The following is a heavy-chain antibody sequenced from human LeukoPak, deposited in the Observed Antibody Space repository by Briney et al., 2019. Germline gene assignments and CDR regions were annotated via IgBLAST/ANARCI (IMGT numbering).Heavy chain of an antibody. CDR2: ISAYNGKT. J-gene: IGHJ6*03. D-gene: IGHD3-10*01. V-gene: IGHV1-18*01. Sequence: ASVKVSCKASGYTFRNYGITWVRQAPGQGLEWVGWISAYNGKTNYAQKFQGRVAMTTDTSTNTAYMELRSLRSDDTAVYYCARDYYGSGSYGGLYYYYYMDVWAKGTTVTISS. CDR3: ARDYYGSGSYGGLYYYYYMDV. CDR1: GYTFRNYG.